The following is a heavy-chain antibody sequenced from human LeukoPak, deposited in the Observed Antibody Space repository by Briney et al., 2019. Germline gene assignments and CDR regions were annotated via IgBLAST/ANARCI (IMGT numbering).Heavy chain of an antibody. CDR2: ISAYYGNT. D-gene: IGHD3-22*01. J-gene: IGHJ6*02. CDR1: GYIFTSYG. CDR3: ARGLYDSSGYTPGPSYYYYGMDV. Sequence: ASVKVSCKASGYIFTSYGISWVRQAPGQGLEWMGWISAYYGNTNYAQKLQGRVTMTTDTSTSTAYMELRSLRSDDTAVYYCARGLYDSSGYTPGPSYYYYGMDVWGQGTTVTVSS. V-gene: IGHV1-18*01.